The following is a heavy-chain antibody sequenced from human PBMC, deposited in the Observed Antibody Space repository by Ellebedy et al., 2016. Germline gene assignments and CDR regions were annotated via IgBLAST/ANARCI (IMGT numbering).Heavy chain of an antibody. J-gene: IGHJ5*02. CDR1: GGSISGSPYY. D-gene: IGHD5-18*01. V-gene: IGHV4-39*07. Sequence: SETLSLTCTVSGGSISGSPYYWGWIRQSPGTGLEWIGGIYYSGSTYYNRSLESRVTISLDTSKNRFSLELSSMTAADTAVYYCARDAGFSYGSWIDPWGQGALVTVSS. CDR2: IYYSGST. CDR3: ARDAGFSYGSWIDP.